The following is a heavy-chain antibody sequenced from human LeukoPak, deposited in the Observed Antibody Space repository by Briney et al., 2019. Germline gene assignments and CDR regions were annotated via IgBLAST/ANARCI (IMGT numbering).Heavy chain of an antibody. V-gene: IGHV3-23*01. CDR2: MTGPADTT. CDR1: GFNFNSFA. CDR3: AKGAEIDH. Sequence: PGGSLRLSCAASGFNFNSFAMSWVRQAPGKGPEWLSAMTGPADTTYYAESVKGRFTISRDYSKSMVYLQMNSLRVEDTAIYYCAKGAEIDHWGQGTLVTVSS. J-gene: IGHJ4*02.